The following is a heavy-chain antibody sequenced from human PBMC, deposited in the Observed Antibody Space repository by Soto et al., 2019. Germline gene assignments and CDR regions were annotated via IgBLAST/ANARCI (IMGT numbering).Heavy chain of an antibody. Sequence: QLQLQESGPGLVKPSETLSLTCTVSGGSISSSSYYWGWIRQPPGKGLEWIGSIYYSGSTYYNPSLKSRFTISVDTSKNQFSLKLSSVTAADTAVYYCARRITIFGVGYYMDVWGKGTTVTVSS. D-gene: IGHD3-3*01. V-gene: IGHV4-39*01. CDR3: ARRITIFGVGYYMDV. CDR1: GGSISSSSYY. J-gene: IGHJ6*03. CDR2: IYYSGST.